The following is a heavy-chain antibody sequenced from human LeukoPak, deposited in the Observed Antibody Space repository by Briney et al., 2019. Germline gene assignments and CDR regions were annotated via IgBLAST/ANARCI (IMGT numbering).Heavy chain of an antibody. CDR3: ARLGYYDSSGYYPFDY. J-gene: IGHJ4*02. CDR2: IYYSGST. D-gene: IGHD3-22*01. Sequence: PETLSLTCTVSGGSISSYYWSWIRQPPGKGLEWIGYIYYSGSTNYNPSLKSRVTISVDTSKDQFSLKLSSVTAADTAVYYCARLGYYDSSGYYPFDYWGQGTLVTVSS. V-gene: IGHV4-59*08. CDR1: GGSISSYY.